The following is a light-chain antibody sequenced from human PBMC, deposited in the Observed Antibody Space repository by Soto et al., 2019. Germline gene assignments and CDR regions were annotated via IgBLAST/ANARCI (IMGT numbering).Light chain of an antibody. CDR1: SSDVGGYNY. CDR2: DVS. J-gene: IGLJ2*01. Sequence: QSALTQPASVSGSPGQSITISCTGTSSDVGGYNYVSWYQQHPGKAPILMIYDVSNRPSGVSNRFSGSKSGNTASLTISGLQAEDEADYYCSSYTSSSTVVFGGGTQLTFL. CDR3: SSYTSSSTVV. V-gene: IGLV2-14*01.